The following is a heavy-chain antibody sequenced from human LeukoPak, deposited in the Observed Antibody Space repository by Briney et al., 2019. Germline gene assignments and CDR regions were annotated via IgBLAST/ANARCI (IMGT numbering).Heavy chain of an antibody. J-gene: IGHJ4*02. Sequence: PGRSLRLSCTASGFSFVDSAMSWVRQAPGKGLEWVGQIKSRTDGGTADYSAPVKGRFTISRDDSKNTLYLQMNSLKTEDTAVYYCTTGGVDYWGQGTLVTVSS. CDR2: IKSRTDGGTA. D-gene: IGHD3-16*01. CDR3: TTGGVDY. V-gene: IGHV3-15*01. CDR1: GFSFVDSA.